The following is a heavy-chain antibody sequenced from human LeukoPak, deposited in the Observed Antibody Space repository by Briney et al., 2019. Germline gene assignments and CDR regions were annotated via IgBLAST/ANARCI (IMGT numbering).Heavy chain of an antibody. CDR2: IYTSGST. Sequence: SETLSLTCTVSGGSISSYYWSWIRQPAGKGLEWIGRIYTSGSTNYNPSLKSRVTISVDKSKNQFSLKLSSVTAADTAVYYCARVNYYASSGYYAYYYYMDVWGKGTTVTVSS. J-gene: IGHJ6*03. CDR1: GGSISSYY. D-gene: IGHD3-22*01. V-gene: IGHV4-4*07. CDR3: ARVNYYASSGYYAYYYYMDV.